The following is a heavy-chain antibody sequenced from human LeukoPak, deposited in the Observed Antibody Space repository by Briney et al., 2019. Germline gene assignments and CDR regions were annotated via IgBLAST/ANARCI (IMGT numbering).Heavy chain of an antibody. CDR1: GGSFSGYY. V-gene: IGHV4-34*01. CDR2: INHSGST. Sequence: SETLSLTCGVYGGSFSGYYWNWIRQSPGKGLEWIGEINHSGSTNYNPSLKSRVTMSVDTSQKQFSLRLTSVRAADTAVYYCARGRYLTTLGGAAAGFLDYWGQGTVATVSS. CDR3: ARGRYLTTLGGAAAGFLDY. D-gene: IGHD6-13*01. J-gene: IGHJ4*02.